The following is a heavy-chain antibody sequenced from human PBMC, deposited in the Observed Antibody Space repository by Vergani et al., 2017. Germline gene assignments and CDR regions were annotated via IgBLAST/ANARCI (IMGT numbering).Heavy chain of an antibody. D-gene: IGHD5-18*01. Sequence: EVKLVESGGGLVQPGQSLRLACITSGFPFHDFGINWVRQAPGKGLEWISLIRTSENGGTSHYAASVAGRFSISRDDSKSVAYLQMDGLKTDDTATYYCTRGYTYGYDWGQGTLVTVSS. V-gene: IGHV3-49*04. J-gene: IGHJ4*02. CDR1: GFPFHDFG. CDR3: TRGYTYGYD. CDR2: IRTSENGGTS.